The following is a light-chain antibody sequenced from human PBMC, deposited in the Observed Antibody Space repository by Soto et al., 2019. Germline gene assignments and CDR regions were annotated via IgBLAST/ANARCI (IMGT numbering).Light chain of an antibody. CDR1: SSDVGAYNY. Sequence: QSALTQPASVSGSPGQSITISCTGTSSDVGAYNYVSWYQQHPGKAPKLMIYEVSNRPSGVSNRFSGSKSGNTAYLTISGLQAEYEADYYCSSYTSSSTWVFGGGTKLTV. CDR3: SSYTSSSTWV. V-gene: IGLV2-14*01. CDR2: EVS. J-gene: IGLJ3*02.